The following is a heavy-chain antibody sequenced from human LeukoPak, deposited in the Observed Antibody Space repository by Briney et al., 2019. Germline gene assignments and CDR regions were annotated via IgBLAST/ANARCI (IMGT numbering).Heavy chain of an antibody. D-gene: IGHD5-18*01. V-gene: IGHV1-69*13. J-gene: IGHJ4*02. CDR3: ARSCDTAMVSYFDY. CDR2: IIPIFGTA. Sequence: ASVKLCCKAAGGPVTRYAISWVRQAPGQGLEWMGGIIPIFGTADYAQKLQGRVTITADESTSKAYMERSSVESEDTALYYCARSCDTAMVSYFDYWGQGTLVTVSS. CDR1: GGPVTRYA.